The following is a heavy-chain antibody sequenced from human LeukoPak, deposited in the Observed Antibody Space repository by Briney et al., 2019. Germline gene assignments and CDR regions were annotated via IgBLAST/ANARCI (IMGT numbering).Heavy chain of an antibody. CDR2: INPSGGST. J-gene: IGHJ6*03. Sequence: ASVKVSCKASGYIFTSSYIHWVRQAPGQGLEWMGMINPSGGSTGYAQKFQGRVTMTRDMSTSTVYMELSSLRSEDTAVYYCARGGPNYDYVWGSYRFWDYYYYMDVWGKGTTVTVSS. V-gene: IGHV1-46*01. CDR1: GYIFTSSY. D-gene: IGHD3-16*02. CDR3: ARGGPNYDYVWGSYRFWDYYYYMDV.